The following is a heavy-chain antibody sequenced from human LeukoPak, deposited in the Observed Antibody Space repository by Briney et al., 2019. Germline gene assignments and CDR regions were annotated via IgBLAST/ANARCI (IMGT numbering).Heavy chain of an antibody. Sequence: SQTLSLTCAVSGGSISSGGYSWSWIRQPPGKGLEWIGYIYHSGSTYYNPSLKSRVTISVDRSKNQFSLKLSSVTAADTAVYYCARVGDSLTGELDYWGQGTLVIVSS. CDR3: ARVGDSLTGELDY. J-gene: IGHJ4*02. CDR2: IYHSGST. V-gene: IGHV4-30-2*01. D-gene: IGHD3-9*01. CDR1: GGSISSGGYS.